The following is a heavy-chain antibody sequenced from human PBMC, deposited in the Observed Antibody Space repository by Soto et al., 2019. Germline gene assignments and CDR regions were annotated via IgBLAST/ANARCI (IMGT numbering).Heavy chain of an antibody. CDR3: ARGVDAGVDV. J-gene: IGHJ6*02. V-gene: IGHV1-8*01. Sequence: QVQLVQSGAEVTKPGASVKVSCKASGYTFTSYDINWVRQATGQGLEWMGWMSPNSGATGYAQKFQGRVTMTRDTSISPAYMQLSNLRSDDTGIYYCARGVDAGVDVWGQGTTVTVS. CDR2: MSPNSGAT. D-gene: IGHD1-1*01. CDR1: GYTFTSYD.